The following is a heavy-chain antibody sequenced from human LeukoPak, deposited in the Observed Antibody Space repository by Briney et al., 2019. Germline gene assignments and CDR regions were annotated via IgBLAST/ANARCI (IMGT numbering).Heavy chain of an antibody. V-gene: IGHV1-24*01. CDR1: GYTLTELS. CDR2: FDPEDGET. D-gene: IGHD3-22*01. Sequence: GASVRVSCKVSGYTLTELSMHWVRQAPGKGLEWMGGFDPEDGETIYAQKFQGRVTMTEDTSTDTAYMELSSLRSEDTAVYYCATGGGRSSGYFEWCYFDYWGQGTLVTVSS. CDR3: ATGGGRSSGYFEWCYFDY. J-gene: IGHJ4*02.